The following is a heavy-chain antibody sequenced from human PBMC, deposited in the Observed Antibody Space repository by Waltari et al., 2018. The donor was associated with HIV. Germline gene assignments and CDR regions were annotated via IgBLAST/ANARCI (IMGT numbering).Heavy chain of an antibody. CDR3: ARGRVQVRGAMYYFDY. V-gene: IGHV1-8*01. J-gene: IGHJ4*02. CDR1: GYTFTSSD. CDR2: MNPNSGNT. Sequence: QVQLVQSGAAVKKPGASVKVSCKAYGYTFTSSDINWVRQATGQGLEWMGWMNPNSGNTGYPQKFQGRVTMTRNTSISTAYMELSSLRSEDTAVYYCARGRVQVRGAMYYFDYWGQGTLVTVSS. D-gene: IGHD3-10*01.